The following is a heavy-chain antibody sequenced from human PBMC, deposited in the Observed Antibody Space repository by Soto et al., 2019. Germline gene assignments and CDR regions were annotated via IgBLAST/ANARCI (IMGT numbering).Heavy chain of an antibody. D-gene: IGHD4-17*01. V-gene: IGHV3-21*01. J-gene: IGHJ4*02. CDR1: GFTFSSYS. CDR2: ISSSSSYI. CDR3: AKTMTTVTTCNDY. Sequence: EVQLVESGGGLVKPGGSLRLSCAASGFTFSSYSMNWVRQAPGKGLEWVSSISSSSSYIYYADSVKGRFTISRDNAKNSLYLQMNSLRAEDTAVYYCAKTMTTVTTCNDYWGQGTLVTVSS.